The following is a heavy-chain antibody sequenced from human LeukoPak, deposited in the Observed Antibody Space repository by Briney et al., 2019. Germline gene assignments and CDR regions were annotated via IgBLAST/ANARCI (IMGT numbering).Heavy chain of an antibody. Sequence: SETLSLTCTVSGGSISSSSYYWGWIRQPPGKGLEWIGSIYYSGSTYYNPSLKSRVTISVDTSKNQFSLKLSSVTAADTAVYYCARHGKYYDSSANPYYFDYWGQGTLVTVSS. D-gene: IGHD3-22*01. V-gene: IGHV4-39*07. CDR2: IYYSGST. CDR1: GGSISSSSYY. J-gene: IGHJ4*02. CDR3: ARHGKYYDSSANPYYFDY.